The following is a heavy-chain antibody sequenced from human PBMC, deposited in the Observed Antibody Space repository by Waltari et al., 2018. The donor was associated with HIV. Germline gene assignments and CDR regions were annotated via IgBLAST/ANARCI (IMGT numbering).Heavy chain of an antibody. D-gene: IGHD1-20*01. CDR1: GFTFRSSA. J-gene: IGHJ4*02. CDR2: MSGRGGST. Sequence: EVQLLESGGGLVQPGGSLRLSCSAFGFTFRSSAMSWVRQAPGKGLEWVSAMSGRGGSTYYADSVKGRFTISRDNSKNTLYLQMNSLRAEDTAVYYCAKITPSGLTDDYWGQGTLVTVSS. V-gene: IGHV3-23*01. CDR3: AKITPSGLTDDY.